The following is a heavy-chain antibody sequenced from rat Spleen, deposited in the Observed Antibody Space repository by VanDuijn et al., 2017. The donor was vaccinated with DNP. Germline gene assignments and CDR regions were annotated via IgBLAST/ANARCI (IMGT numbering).Heavy chain of an antibody. J-gene: IGHJ2*01. V-gene: IGHV3-1*01. CDR2: ISYSGST. Sequence: EVQFQESGPGLVKSSQSLSLTCSVTGYSITSNYWAWIRKFPGNKMEWIGHISYSGSTSYNPSLKSRISITRDTSKNQFFLQLNSVTTEDTATYYCARSSSILDYFNYWGQGVMVTVSS. CDR1: GYSITSNY. CDR3: ARSSSILDYFNY. D-gene: IGHD1-6*01.